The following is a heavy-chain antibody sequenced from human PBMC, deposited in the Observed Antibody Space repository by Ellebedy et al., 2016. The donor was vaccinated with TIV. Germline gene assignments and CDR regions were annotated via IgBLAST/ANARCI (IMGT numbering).Heavy chain of an antibody. J-gene: IGHJ4*02. CDR1: RFTFSSAW. V-gene: IGHV3-15*01. Sequence: GESLKISXAASRFTFSSAWMSWVRQPPGKGLEWVGRVKSKGDGETTNYAAPVRGRFTISRDDSKATLYLQMNSLKIEDSAVYYCTSEPHTNGYYDGLWGQGTLVTVSS. D-gene: IGHD3-22*01. CDR3: TSEPHTNGYYDGL. CDR2: VKSKGDGETT.